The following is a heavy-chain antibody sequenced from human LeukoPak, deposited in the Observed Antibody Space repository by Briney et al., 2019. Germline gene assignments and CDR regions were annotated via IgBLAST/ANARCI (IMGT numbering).Heavy chain of an antibody. D-gene: IGHD6-13*01. V-gene: IGHV3-23*01. CDR1: GFSFSSYA. CDR3: AKTRPLDSSSWSHGDY. Sequence: GGSLRLSCAASGFSFSSYAMSWVRQAPGKGLEWVSAISGSGDSTYYGDSVKGRFTISRDNSKNTLYLQMNSLRAEDTAVYYCAKTRPLDSSSWSHGDYWGQGTLVTVSS. J-gene: IGHJ4*02. CDR2: ISGSGDST.